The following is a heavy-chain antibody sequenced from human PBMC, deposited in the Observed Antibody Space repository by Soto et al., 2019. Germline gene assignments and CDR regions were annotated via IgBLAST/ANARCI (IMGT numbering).Heavy chain of an antibody. CDR1: CGSINSYW. CDR3: ARDIGSYAYAEGY. J-gene: IGHJ4*02. D-gene: IGHD2-2*01. Sequence: PSETLSLTCSFSCGSINSYWWSWIRQPAGKGLEWIGRVYSSGTTDYNPSLNSRATMSVETSKNQFSLKLTSVTAADTAVYYCARDIGSYAYAEGYWGQGIQVTVSS. CDR2: VYSSGTT. V-gene: IGHV4-4*07.